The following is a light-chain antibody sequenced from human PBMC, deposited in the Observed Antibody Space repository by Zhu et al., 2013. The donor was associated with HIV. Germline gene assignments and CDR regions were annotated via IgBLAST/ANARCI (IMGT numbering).Light chain of an antibody. V-gene: IGKV1-39*01. CDR2: SAS. CDR3: QQTYIAPLT. J-gene: IGKJ3*01. Sequence: DIQMTQSPSTLSASVGDTVTITCRASQTVRTFLNWYQLKPGQAPKLLIFSASRLETGVPSRFSGSGSGSDFILTIRSLQPEDFASYFCQQTYIAPLTFGPGPEWMSN. CDR1: QTVRTF.